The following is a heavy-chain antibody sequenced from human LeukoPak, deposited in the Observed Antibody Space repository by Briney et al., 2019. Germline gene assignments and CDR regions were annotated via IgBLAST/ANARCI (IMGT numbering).Heavy chain of an antibody. CDR3: ARLPYCSSTSCYGPYYYYGMDV. CDR2: IYPGDSDT. Sequence: GESLKISCKGSGYSFTSYWIGWVRQMPGKGLEWMGIIYPGDSDTRYSPSFQGQVTISADKSISTAYLQWSGLKASDTAMYYCARLPYCSSTSCYGPYYYYGMDVWGQGTTVTVSS. J-gene: IGHJ6*02. CDR1: GYSFTSYW. D-gene: IGHD2-2*01. V-gene: IGHV5-51*01.